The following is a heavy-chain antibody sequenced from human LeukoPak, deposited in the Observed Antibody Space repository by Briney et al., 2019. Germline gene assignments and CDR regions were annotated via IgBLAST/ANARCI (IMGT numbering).Heavy chain of an antibody. V-gene: IGHV3-49*04. J-gene: IGHJ6*03. Sequence: GGSLRLSCTASGFTFGDYAMSWVRQAPGKGLEWVGFIRSKAYGGTTEYAASVKGRFTISRDDSKSIAYLQMNSLKTEDTAVYYCTKLVVYYYYMDVWGKGTTVTISS. D-gene: IGHD3-9*01. CDR1: GFTFGDYA. CDR2: IRSKAYGGTT. CDR3: TKLVVYYYYMDV.